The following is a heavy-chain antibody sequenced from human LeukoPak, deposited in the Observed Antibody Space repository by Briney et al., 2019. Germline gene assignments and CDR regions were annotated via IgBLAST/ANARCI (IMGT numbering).Heavy chain of an antibody. CDR1: GHTFTRYY. CDR3: ARTMGRNYYYYGMDV. CDR2: INPSGGNT. V-gene: IGHV1-46*01. D-gene: IGHD3-10*01. J-gene: IGHJ6*02. Sequence: ASVKVSCKASGHTFTRYYIHWVRQAPGQGLEWMGIINPSGGNTNYAQKFQGRVTMTRDTSTSTVYMELSSLRSEDTAVYYCARTMGRNYYYYGMDVWGQGTTVTVSS.